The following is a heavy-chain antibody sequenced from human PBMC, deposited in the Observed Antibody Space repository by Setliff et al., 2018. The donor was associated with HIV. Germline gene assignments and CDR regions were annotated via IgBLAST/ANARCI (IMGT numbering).Heavy chain of an antibody. Sequence: PSETLSLTCVVSGYSISSGSYWGWIRQPPGKGLEWCGSIFHSVNTYYRPSLKSRVTVSIDTSKNQFSLRLNSVTAADTAVYYCARQSGYTRGWDIFGLVAGSFDICGQGTMVTVSS. CDR2: IFHSVNT. CDR1: GYSISSGSY. CDR3: ARQSGYTRGWDIFGLVAGSFDI. V-gene: IGHV4-38-2*01. J-gene: IGHJ3*02. D-gene: IGHD3-3*01.